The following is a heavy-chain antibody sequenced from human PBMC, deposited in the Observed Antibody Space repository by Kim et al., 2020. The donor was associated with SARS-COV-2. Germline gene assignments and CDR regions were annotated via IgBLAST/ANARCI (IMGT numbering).Heavy chain of an antibody. CDR3: ALRGYSSSYYYYYGMDV. J-gene: IGHJ6*02. CDR2: IDPSDSYT. D-gene: IGHD6-6*01. V-gene: IGHV5-10-1*01. Sequence: GESLKISCKGSGYSFTSYWISWVRQMPGKGLEWMGRIDPSDSYTNYSPSFQGHVTISADKSISTAYLQWSSLKASDTAMYYCALRGYSSSYYYYYGMDVWGQGTTVTVSS. CDR1: GYSFTSYW.